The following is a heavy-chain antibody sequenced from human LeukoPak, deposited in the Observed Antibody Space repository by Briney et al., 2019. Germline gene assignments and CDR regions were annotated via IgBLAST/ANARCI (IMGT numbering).Heavy chain of an antibody. CDR1: GGSISSSSYY. V-gene: IGHV4-39*01. CDR3: ARREETYYDTLTGYYVTYFDY. Sequence: PSETLSLTXTVSGGSISSSSYYWGWIRQPPGKGLEWIGSIYYSGSTYYNPSLKSRVTISVDTSKNQFTLNLSSVTAADTAVYFCARREETYYDTLTGYYVTYFDYWGQGTLVTVSS. CDR2: IYYSGST. J-gene: IGHJ4*02. D-gene: IGHD3-9*01.